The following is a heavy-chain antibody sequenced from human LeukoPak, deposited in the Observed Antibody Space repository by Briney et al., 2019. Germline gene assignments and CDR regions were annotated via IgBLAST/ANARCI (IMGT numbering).Heavy chain of an antibody. J-gene: IGHJ6*03. CDR3: ARAGDYRYYYMDV. CDR2: INHSGST. Sequence: PSETLSLTCAVYGGSFSGYYWSWIRQPPGKGLEWIGEINHSGSTNYNPSLKSRVTISVDTSKNQFSLKLSSVTAADTAVYYCARAGDYRYYYMDVWGKGTTVTVSS. D-gene: IGHD4-17*01. CDR1: GGSFSGYY. V-gene: IGHV4-34*01.